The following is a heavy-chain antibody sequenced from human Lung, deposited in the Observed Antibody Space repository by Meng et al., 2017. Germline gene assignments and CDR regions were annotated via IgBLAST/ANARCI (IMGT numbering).Heavy chain of an antibody. CDR2: INHSGST. Sequence: QVQLQEWGAGLLNPSEALSLTCVVCGGSFSDYYWSWIRQPPGKGLEWIGEINHSGSTNYNPSLESRATISVDTSQNNLSLKLSSVTAADSAVYYCARGPTTMAHDFDYWGQGTLVTVFS. CDR3: ARGPTTMAHDFDY. D-gene: IGHD4-11*01. CDR1: GGSFSDYY. J-gene: IGHJ4*02. V-gene: IGHV4-34*01.